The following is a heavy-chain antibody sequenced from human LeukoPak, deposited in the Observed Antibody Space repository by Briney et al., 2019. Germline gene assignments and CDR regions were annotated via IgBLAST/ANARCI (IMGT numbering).Heavy chain of an antibody. CDR1: GGYISTYY. CDR2: IYYTGST. CDR3: ARGVYIAAAQYGY. D-gene: IGHD6-13*01. V-gene: IGHV4-59*01. Sequence: PSETLSLTCTVSGGYISTYYWTWIRQPPGKGLEWIGNIYYTGSTNYNPSLKSRFTISVDTSKNQISLKLSSVTAADTAVYYCARGVYIAAAQYGYWGQGTLVTVSS. J-gene: IGHJ4*02.